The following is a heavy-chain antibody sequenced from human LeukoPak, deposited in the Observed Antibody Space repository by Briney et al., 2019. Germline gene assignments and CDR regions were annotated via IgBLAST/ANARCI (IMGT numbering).Heavy chain of an antibody. CDR3: ARGHYGMDV. CDR2: IRSKANSYAT. V-gene: IGHV3-73*01. Sequence: GGSLRLSCAASGFTFSGSAMHWVRQASGKGLEWVGRIRSKANSYATAYAASVKGRFTISRDDSKNTAYLQVNSLKTEDTAVYYCARGHYGMDVWGQGTTVTVSS. CDR1: GFTFSGSA. J-gene: IGHJ6*02.